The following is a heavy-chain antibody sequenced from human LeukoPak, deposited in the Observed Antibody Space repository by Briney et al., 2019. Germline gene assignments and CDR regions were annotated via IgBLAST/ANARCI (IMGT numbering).Heavy chain of an antibody. Sequence: GGSLRLSCAASGLTFSSYAMSWVRQAPGKGLEWVSTISAVDDSTYYADSVKGRFTISRDNSKNTLCLQMNSLRAEDTAVYYCAKADIVVVVAAPSWFDPWGQGTLVTVSS. J-gene: IGHJ5*02. CDR3: AKADIVVVVAAPSWFDP. CDR1: GLTFSSYA. V-gene: IGHV3-23*01. CDR2: ISAVDDST. D-gene: IGHD2-15*01.